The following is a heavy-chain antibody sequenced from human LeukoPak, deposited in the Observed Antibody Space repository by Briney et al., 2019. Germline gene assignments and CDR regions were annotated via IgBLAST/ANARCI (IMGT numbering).Heavy chain of an antibody. J-gene: IGHJ4*01. CDR2: IGHSGGT. CDR3: ARSGTYEHGSAYDY. D-gene: IGHD1-26*01. CDR1: GSSFHNYY. V-gene: IGHV4-34*01. Sequence: SETLSLTCAVYGSSFHNYYWNWIRQPPGKRLERLGEIGHSGGTNYNPSLNSRVTISLDTSKNQFSLRLTSVTAADTAVYYCARSGTYEHGSAYDYWGQGNLVTVSS.